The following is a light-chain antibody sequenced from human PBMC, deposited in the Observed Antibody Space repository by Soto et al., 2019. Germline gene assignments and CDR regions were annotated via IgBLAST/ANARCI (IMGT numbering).Light chain of an antibody. CDR3: SSYTSSSTRV. J-gene: IGLJ1*01. Sequence: QSVLTQPASVSGSPGQSITISCTGTSSDVGGYNYVSWYQQHPVKAPKLMIYDVSNRPSGVSNRFSGSKSGNTASLTISGLQAEDEADYYCSSYTSSSTRVFATGTKVTVL. CDR1: SSDVGGYNY. CDR2: DVS. V-gene: IGLV2-14*01.